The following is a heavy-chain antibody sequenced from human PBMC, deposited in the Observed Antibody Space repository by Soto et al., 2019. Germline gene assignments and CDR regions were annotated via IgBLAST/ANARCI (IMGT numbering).Heavy chain of an antibody. V-gene: IGHV5-51*01. CDR2: IYPGDSDT. CDR3: ARYKDDILTGYSPDAFDI. CDR1: GYSFTTYW. J-gene: IGHJ3*02. D-gene: IGHD3-9*01. Sequence: GESLKISCKGSGYSFTTYWITWVRQMPGKGLEWMGIIYPGDSDTRYSPSFQGQVTISADKSISTAYLQWSSLKASDTAMYYCARYKDDILTGYSPDAFDIWGQGTMVTV.